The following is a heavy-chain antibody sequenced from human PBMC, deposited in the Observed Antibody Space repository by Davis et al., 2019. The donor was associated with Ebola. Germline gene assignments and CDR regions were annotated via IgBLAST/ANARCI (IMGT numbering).Heavy chain of an antibody. CDR3: AKVGGRQWLGGGPFDY. CDR1: GFTFSSYA. J-gene: IGHJ4*02. V-gene: IGHV3-23*01. D-gene: IGHD6-19*01. CDR2: LSGSGGST. Sequence: GGSLRLSCAASGFTFSSYAMSWVRQAPGKGLEWVSALSGSGGSTYYADSVKGRFTVSRDNSKNTLYLQMNSLRAEDTAVYYCAKVGGRQWLGGGPFDYWGQGTLVTVSS.